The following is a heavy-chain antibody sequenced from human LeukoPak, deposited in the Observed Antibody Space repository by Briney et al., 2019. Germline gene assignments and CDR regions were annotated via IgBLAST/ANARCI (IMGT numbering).Heavy chain of an antibody. J-gene: IGHJ4*02. D-gene: IGHD3-22*01. Sequence: PSETLSLTCTVSGGSISSYYWSWIRQPAGKGLEWIGRIYTSGSTNYNPFLKSRVTMSVDTSKNQFSLKLSSVTAADTAVYYCARETETRLYYYDSSGYLYYFDYWGQGTLVTVSS. CDR1: GGSISSYY. CDR3: ARETETRLYYYDSSGYLYYFDY. V-gene: IGHV4-4*07. CDR2: IYTSGST.